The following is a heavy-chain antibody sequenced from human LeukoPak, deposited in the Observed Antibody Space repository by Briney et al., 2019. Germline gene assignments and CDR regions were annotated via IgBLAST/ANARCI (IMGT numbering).Heavy chain of an antibody. CDR3: AQNRGANYYNYYMDV. V-gene: IGHV3-23*01. CDR1: GFTFSTYA. Sequence: GGSLRLSCAASGFTFSTYAMSWVRQAPGKGLEWLSTIGGGGRDTFYADSVKGRFTVSRDNSKNTLYLQMSSLRAEDTAVYFCAQNRGANYYNYYMDVWGKGTTVTVSS. D-gene: IGHD4/OR15-4a*01. CDR2: IGGGGRDT. J-gene: IGHJ6*03.